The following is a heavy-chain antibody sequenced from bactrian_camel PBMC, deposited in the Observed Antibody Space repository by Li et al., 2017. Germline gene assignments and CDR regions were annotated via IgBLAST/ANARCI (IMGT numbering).Heavy chain of an antibody. D-gene: IGHD3*01. V-gene: IGHV3S6*01. J-gene: IGHJ6*01. CDR2: ICPSHGGASD. CDR3: AADRGYGLDCDDGAGY. Sequence: HVQLVESGGGLVQPGGSLRLSCAASGYTDSRYCMGWFRQAPGKEREGVAFICPSHGGASDHIERYADSVKGRFTISRDNAKNTVYLQMNSLKPEDTAVYYCAADRGYGLDCDDGAGYWGQGTQVTVS. CDR1: GYTDSRYC.